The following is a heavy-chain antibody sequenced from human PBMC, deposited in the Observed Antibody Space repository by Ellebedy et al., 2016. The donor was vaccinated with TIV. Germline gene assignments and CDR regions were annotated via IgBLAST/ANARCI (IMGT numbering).Heavy chain of an antibody. CDR3: ARGYDILTGYMGGGMDV. D-gene: IGHD3-9*01. CDR2: INSDGSST. V-gene: IGHV3-74*01. CDR1: GFTFSSYW. Sequence: GGSLRLSXAASGFTFSSYWMHWVRQAPGKGLVWVSRINSDGSSTSYADSVKGRFTISRDNAKNTLYLQMNSLRAEDTAVYYCARGYDILTGYMGGGMDVWGQGTTVTVSS. J-gene: IGHJ6*02.